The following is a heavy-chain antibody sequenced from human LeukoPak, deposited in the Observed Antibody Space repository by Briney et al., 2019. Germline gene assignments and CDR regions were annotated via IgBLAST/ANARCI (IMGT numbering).Heavy chain of an antibody. CDR3: ARDLVVVTAGTRPRGAFDI. CDR1: GGSISSYY. Sequence: RTSETLSLTCTVSGGSISSYYWSWIRQPPGKGLEWIGYIYYSGSTNYNPSLKSRVTISVDTSKNQFSLKLSSVTAADTAVYYCARDLVVVTAGTRPRGAFDIWGQGTMVTVSS. J-gene: IGHJ3*02. CDR2: IYYSGST. V-gene: IGHV4-59*01. D-gene: IGHD2-21*02.